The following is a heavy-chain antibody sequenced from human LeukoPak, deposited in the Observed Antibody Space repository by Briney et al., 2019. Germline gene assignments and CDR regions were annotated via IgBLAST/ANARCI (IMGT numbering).Heavy chain of an antibody. D-gene: IGHD6-19*01. CDR1: GYTFTSYG. Sequence: ASVKVSCKASGYTFTSYGISWVRQAPGQGLEWMGWISAYNGNTNYAQKLQGRVTMTTDTSTSTAYMELRSLRSDDTAVYYCARDSSGWYKEVDYYYYYGMDVWGQGTTVTVS. CDR2: ISAYNGNT. V-gene: IGHV1-18*01. CDR3: ARDSSGWYKEVDYYYYYGMDV. J-gene: IGHJ6*02.